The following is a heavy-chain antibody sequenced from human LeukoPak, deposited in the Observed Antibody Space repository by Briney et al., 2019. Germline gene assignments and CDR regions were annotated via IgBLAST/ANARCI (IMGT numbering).Heavy chain of an antibody. Sequence: PGGSLRLSCAASGFTFSSYSMNWVRQAPGKGLEWVSSISSSSSYMYYADSVKGRFTISRDNAKNSLYLQMNSLRAEDTAVYYCARDGYPNAFDIWGQGTMVTVSS. CDR1: GFTFSSYS. V-gene: IGHV3-21*01. CDR3: ARDGYPNAFDI. J-gene: IGHJ3*02. D-gene: IGHD1-1*01. CDR2: ISSSSSYM.